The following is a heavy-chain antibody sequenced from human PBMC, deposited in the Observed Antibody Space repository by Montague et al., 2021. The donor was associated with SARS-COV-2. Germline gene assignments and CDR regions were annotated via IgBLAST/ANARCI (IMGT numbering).Heavy chain of an antibody. Sequence: SETLSLTCTVSGGSISSSSYYWGWIRQPPGKGLEWIGSIYYSGSTYYNPSLKSRATISVDTSKNQFSLKLSSVTAADTVVCYCARQGDQLLLEYWFDPWGQGTLVTVSS. J-gene: IGHJ5*02. D-gene: IGHD2-2*01. V-gene: IGHV4-39*01. CDR1: GGSISSSSYY. CDR3: ARQGDQLLLEYWFDP. CDR2: IYYSGST.